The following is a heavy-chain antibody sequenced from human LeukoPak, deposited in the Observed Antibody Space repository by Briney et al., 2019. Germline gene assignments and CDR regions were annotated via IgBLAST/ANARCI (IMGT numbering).Heavy chain of an antibody. CDR3: ARDYGGSSPFDY. D-gene: IGHD4-23*01. Sequence: GGSLRLSCAVSGFTFSSYEMHWVRQAPGKGLEWVSYISSSGSTIYYADSVKGRFTISRDNAKNSLYLQMNSLRAEDTAVYYCARDYGGSSPFDYWGQGTLVTVSS. V-gene: IGHV3-48*03. CDR1: GFTFSSYE. CDR2: ISSSGSTI. J-gene: IGHJ4*02.